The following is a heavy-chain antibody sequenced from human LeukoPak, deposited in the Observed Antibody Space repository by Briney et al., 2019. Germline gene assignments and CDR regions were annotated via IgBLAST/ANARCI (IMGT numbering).Heavy chain of an antibody. Sequence: PGGSLRLSCAASGFTFSSYAMSWVRQAPWKGLEWVSAISGSGGSTYYADSVKGRFTISRDNSKNTLYLQMNSLRAEDTAVYYCAKDREGLQLWLKAEGFDPWGQGTLVTVSS. D-gene: IGHD5-18*01. CDR1: GFTFSSYA. J-gene: IGHJ5*02. V-gene: IGHV3-23*01. CDR2: ISGSGGST. CDR3: AKDREGLQLWLKAEGFDP.